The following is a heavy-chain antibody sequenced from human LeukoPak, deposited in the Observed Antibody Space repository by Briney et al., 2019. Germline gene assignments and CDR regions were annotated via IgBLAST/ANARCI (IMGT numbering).Heavy chain of an antibody. CDR1: GGTFSSYA. J-gene: IGHJ4*02. CDR3: ARDKVAVAGVYDY. D-gene: IGHD6-19*01. Sequence: ASVKVSCKASGGTFSSYAISWVRQAPGQGLEWMGWINPNSGGTNYAQTFQGRVTMTRDTSISTAYMELSRLRSDDTAVYYCARDKVAVAGVYDYWGQGTLVTVSS. V-gene: IGHV1-2*02. CDR2: INPNSGGT.